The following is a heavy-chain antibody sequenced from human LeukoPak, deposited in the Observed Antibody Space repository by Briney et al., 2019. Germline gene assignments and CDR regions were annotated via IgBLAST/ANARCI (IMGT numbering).Heavy chain of an antibody. J-gene: IGHJ4*02. V-gene: IGHV4-4*02. CDR3: ARHSGSYDSRAYFNY. D-gene: IGHD3-22*01. Sequence: PSETLSLTCAVSGGSISSTKWWSWVRQPPGKGLEWIGEIYHSGSTNYNPSLKSRVTISVDKSKNQFSLKLSSVTAADTAVYYCARHSGSYDSRAYFNYWGQGTLVTVSS. CDR2: IYHSGST. CDR1: GGSISSTKW.